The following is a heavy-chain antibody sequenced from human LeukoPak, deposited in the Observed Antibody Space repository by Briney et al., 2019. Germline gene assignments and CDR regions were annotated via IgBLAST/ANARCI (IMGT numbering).Heavy chain of an antibody. CDR1: GYTLTELS. Sequence: ASVKVSCKVSGYTLTELSMHWVRQAPGKGLEWMGGFDPEDGETIYAQKFQGRVTMTEDTSTDTAYMELSSLRSEDTAVYYRATALWSRWLMDYWGQGTLVTVSS. D-gene: IGHD4-23*01. CDR3: ATALWSRWLMDY. CDR2: FDPEDGET. J-gene: IGHJ4*02. V-gene: IGHV1-24*01.